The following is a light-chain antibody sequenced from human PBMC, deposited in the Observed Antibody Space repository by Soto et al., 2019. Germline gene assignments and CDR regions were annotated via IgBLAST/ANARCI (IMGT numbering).Light chain of an antibody. CDR3: QQSFRSPIT. CDR1: QSIALS. J-gene: IGKJ5*01. CDR2: VAF. Sequence: DIRMTQSPSSLSASVGYTVTMTGRASQSIALSVNWYQQKPGKAPKLLIYVAFTLESGVPSRFSGSGSGTEFTLTIRSLQPEDFATYYCQQSFRSPITFGQGTRLEIK. V-gene: IGKV1-39*01.